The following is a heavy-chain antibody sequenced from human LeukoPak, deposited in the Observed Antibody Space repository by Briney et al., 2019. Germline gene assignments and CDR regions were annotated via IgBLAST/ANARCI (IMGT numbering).Heavy chain of an antibody. D-gene: IGHD1-26*01. Sequence: SETLSLTCTVSGDSISSYYWSWIRQPAGKGLEWFGRMYSSGTTHYSPSLKSRITMSVDTSKNQFSLRLSSVTAADTAVYYCAREGGSYRSFDYWGQGTLVTVSS. CDR3: AREGGSYRSFDY. V-gene: IGHV4-4*07. CDR2: MYSSGTT. CDR1: GDSISSYY. J-gene: IGHJ4*02.